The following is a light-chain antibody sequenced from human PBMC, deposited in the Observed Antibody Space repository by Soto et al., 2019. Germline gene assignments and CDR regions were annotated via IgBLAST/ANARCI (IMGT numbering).Light chain of an antibody. V-gene: IGKV3-15*01. CDR2: DSS. CDR1: QSIRSN. CDR3: QQYNNWPPIT. Sequence: EIVMTQSPATLSVSPGXRATLSCRASQSIRSNLAWYQQRPGQAPRLLIYDSSTRATDIPARFSGSGSGTEFTLTIGSLQSEDFAVYYCQQYNNWPPITFGGGTKVDIK. J-gene: IGKJ4*01.